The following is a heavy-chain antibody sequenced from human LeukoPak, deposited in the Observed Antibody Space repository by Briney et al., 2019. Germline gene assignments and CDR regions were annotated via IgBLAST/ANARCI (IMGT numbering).Heavy chain of an antibody. V-gene: IGHV4-59*01. CDR3: ARVGTYYYDSSGYSWFDP. CDR1: GGSISSYY. J-gene: IGHJ5*02. Sequence: SETLSLTCTVSGGSISSYYWSWIRQPPGKGLEWIGYIYYSGSTNYNPSLKSRVTISVDTSKNQFSLKLSSVSAADTAVYYCARVGTYYYDSSGYSWFDPWGQGTLVTVSS. D-gene: IGHD3-22*01. CDR2: IYYSGST.